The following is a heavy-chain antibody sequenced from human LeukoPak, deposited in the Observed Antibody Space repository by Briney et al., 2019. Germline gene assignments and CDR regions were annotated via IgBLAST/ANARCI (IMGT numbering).Heavy chain of an antibody. CDR2: IYYSGST. J-gene: IGHJ4*02. D-gene: IGHD2-2*01. CDR1: GGSISSYY. Sequence: SETLSLTCTVSGGSISSYYWSWIRQPPGKGLEWIGYIYYSGSTNYNPSLKSRVTISVDTSKNQFSLKLSSVTAAGTAVYYCARLASSIEVDYWGPGTLVTVSS. V-gene: IGHV4-59*01. CDR3: ARLASSIEVDY.